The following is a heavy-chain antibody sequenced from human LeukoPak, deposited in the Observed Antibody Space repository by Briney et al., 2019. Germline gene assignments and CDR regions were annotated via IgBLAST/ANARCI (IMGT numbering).Heavy chain of an antibody. CDR1: GFTFSSYA. J-gene: IGHJ6*02. CDR3: ARKKGFMVRGGSYGMDV. V-gene: IGHV3-30-3*01. CDR2: ISYDGSNK. D-gene: IGHD3-10*01. Sequence: PGGSLRLSCAASGFTFSSYAMHWVRQAPGKGLEWVAVISYDGSNKYYADSVKGRFTISRDNSKNTLYLQMNSLRAEDTAVYYCARKKGFMVRGGSYGMDVWGQGTTVTVSS.